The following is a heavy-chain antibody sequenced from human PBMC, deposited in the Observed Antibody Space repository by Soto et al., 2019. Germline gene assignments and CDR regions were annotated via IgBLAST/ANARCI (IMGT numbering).Heavy chain of an antibody. V-gene: IGHV4-59*01. D-gene: IGHD5-12*01. CDR1: GGSISSYY. Sequence: SSETLSLTCTVSGGSISSYYWSWIRQPPGKGLEWIGYIYYSGSTNYNPSLKSRVTISVDTSKNQFSLKLSSVTAADTAVYYCARALGYYSYYYGMDVWGQGTTVT. J-gene: IGHJ6*02. CDR3: ARALGYYSYYYGMDV. CDR2: IYYSGST.